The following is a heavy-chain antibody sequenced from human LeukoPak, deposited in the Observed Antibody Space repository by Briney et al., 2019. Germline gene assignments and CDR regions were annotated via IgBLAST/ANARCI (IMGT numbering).Heavy chain of an antibody. CDR2: IKQDGSDK. Sequence: GGSLRLSCAASGFTFNSFRMSWVRQAPGKGLEWVANIKQDGSDKYYMDSVKGRFTISKDIPKNSLYLQMNSLRAEDTAVYYCAKSSGYGGIDFDYWGLGTLVSVSS. J-gene: IGHJ4*02. D-gene: IGHD4-23*01. CDR3: AKSSGYGGIDFDY. V-gene: IGHV3-7*02. CDR1: GFTFNSFR.